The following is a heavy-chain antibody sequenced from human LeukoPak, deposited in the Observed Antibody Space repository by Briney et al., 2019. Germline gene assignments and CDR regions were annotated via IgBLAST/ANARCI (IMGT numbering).Heavy chain of an antibody. CDR2: IYPGDSDT. CDR3: ARPPGIAAAGYYFDY. CDR1: GYSFTSYW. Sequence: GGSLKISCKGSGYSFTSYWTGWVRQMPGKGLEWMGIIYPGDSDTRYSPSFQGQVTISADKSISTAYLQWSSLKASDTATYYCARPPGIAAAGYYFDYWGQGTLVTVSS. V-gene: IGHV5-51*01. D-gene: IGHD6-13*01. J-gene: IGHJ4*02.